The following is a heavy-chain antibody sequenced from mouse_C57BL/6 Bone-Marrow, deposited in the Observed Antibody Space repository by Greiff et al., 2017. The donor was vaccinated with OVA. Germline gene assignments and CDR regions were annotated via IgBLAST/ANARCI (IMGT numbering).Heavy chain of an antibody. Sequence: EVQLVESGGDLVKPGGSLKLSCAASGFTFSSYGMSWVRQTPDKRLEWVATISSGGSYTYYPDSVKGRFTISRDNAKNTLYLQMSSLKSEDTAMYYSARQIPYYYGSSYLFDYWGQGTSVTVSS. V-gene: IGHV5-6*01. CDR3: ARQIPYYYGSSYLFDY. D-gene: IGHD1-1*01. CDR2: ISSGGSYT. CDR1: GFTFSSYG. J-gene: IGHJ4*01.